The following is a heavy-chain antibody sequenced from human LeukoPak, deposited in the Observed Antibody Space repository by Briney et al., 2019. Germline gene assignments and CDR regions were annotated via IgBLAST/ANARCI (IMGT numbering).Heavy chain of an antibody. CDR3: ARDLFSSSWYGPYYFDY. D-gene: IGHD6-13*01. V-gene: IGHV1-46*01. CDR2: INPSGGTA. CDR1: GYTFTSYG. J-gene: IGHJ4*02. Sequence: ASVKVSCKASGYTFTSYGISWVRQAPGQGLEWMGIINPSGGTANYAQKLQGRVTVTRDTSTSTVYMELSSLRSEDTAVYYCARDLFSSSWYGPYYFDYWGQGTLVTVSS.